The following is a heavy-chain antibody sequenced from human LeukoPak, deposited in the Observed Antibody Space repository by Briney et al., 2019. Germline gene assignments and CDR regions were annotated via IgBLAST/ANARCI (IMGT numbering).Heavy chain of an antibody. CDR2: INPNGGGT. CDR3: ARTRYGSQYYFDY. V-gene: IGHV1-2*02. CDR1: GYTFTGYY. Sequence: ASVKVSCKASGYTFTGYYMHWVRQAPGQGLEWMGWINPNGGGTYYAQKFQDRVTMTRDTSIGTAYMELSMLISDDTAVYYCARTRYGSQYYFDYWGQGTLVNVSS. J-gene: IGHJ4*02. D-gene: IGHD3-10*01.